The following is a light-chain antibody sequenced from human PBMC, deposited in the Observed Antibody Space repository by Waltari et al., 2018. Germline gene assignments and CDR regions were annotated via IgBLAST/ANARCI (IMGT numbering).Light chain of an antibody. CDR2: DAS. Sequence: DIQMTQSPSSLSASVGDRVTMTCQSSQDISNYLNWYKQKPGKAPKLLIYDASNLETGVPSRFSGSGYGTDFTFTISSLQPEDIATYYCQQYDDFPYTFGQGTKLEIK. CDR1: QDISNY. CDR3: QQYDDFPYT. V-gene: IGKV1-33*01. J-gene: IGKJ2*01.